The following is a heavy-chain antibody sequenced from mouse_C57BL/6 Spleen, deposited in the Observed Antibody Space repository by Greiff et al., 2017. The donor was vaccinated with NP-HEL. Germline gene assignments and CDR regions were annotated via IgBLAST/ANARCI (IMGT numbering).Heavy chain of an antibody. CDR2: IYPGDGDT. V-gene: IGHV1-82*01. Sequence: VQLQESGPELVKPGASVKISCKASGYAFSSSWMNWVKQRPGKGLEWIGRIYPGDGDTNYNGKFKGKATLTADKSSSTAYMQLSSLTSEDSAVYYCARSLTTVVDYWGQGTTLTVSS. J-gene: IGHJ2*01. D-gene: IGHD1-1*01. CDR3: ARSLTTVVDY. CDR1: GYAFSSSW.